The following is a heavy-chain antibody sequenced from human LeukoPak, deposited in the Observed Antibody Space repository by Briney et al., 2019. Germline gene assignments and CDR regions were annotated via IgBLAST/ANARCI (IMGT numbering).Heavy chain of an antibody. CDR1: GFTFSSYW. D-gene: IGHD7-27*01. V-gene: IGHV3-74*01. CDR3: AREERFHWGSRFDY. J-gene: IGHJ4*02. CDR2: INSDGSST. Sequence: GGSLRLSCAASGFTFSSYWMHWVRQAPGKGQVWVSRINSDGSSTSYADSVKGRFTISRDNAKNTLYLQMNSLRAEDTAVYYCAREERFHWGSRFDYWGQGTLVTVSS.